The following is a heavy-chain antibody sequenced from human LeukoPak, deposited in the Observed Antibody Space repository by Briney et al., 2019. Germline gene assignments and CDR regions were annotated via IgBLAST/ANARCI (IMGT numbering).Heavy chain of an antibody. D-gene: IGHD3-3*01. CDR2: FSSSGSTI. Sequence: GGSLRLSCAASGFTFSLYHMSWIRQAPGKGLEWVSYFSSSGSTIYYADSVKGRFTISRDNAKNSLYLQMNSLRAEDTAVYYCARRITIFGVVYYYGMDVWGQGTTVTVSS. V-gene: IGHV3-11*01. J-gene: IGHJ6*02. CDR3: ARRITIFGVVYYYGMDV. CDR1: GFTFSLYH.